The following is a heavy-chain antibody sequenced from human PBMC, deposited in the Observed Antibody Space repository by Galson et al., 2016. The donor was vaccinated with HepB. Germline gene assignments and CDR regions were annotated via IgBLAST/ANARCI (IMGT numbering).Heavy chain of an antibody. CDR3: VGGYNEVGDY. J-gene: IGHJ4*02. D-gene: IGHD5-24*01. Sequence: SVKASCKASGYTFTYRYLHWVRQAPGQTLEWMGWITPSNGNANYAQKFKDRVTFTRDTSMSTGYMELSSLRSEDTAIYYCVGGYNEVGDYWGQGTLVTVSS. V-gene: IGHV1-45*02. CDR2: ITPSNGNA. CDR1: GYTFTYRY.